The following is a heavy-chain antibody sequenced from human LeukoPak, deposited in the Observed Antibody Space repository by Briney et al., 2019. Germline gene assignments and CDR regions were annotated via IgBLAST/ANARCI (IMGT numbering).Heavy chain of an antibody. CDR3: ARIRYTDWFDP. CDR1: GYTFTSYG. CDR2: ISAYNGNT. J-gene: IGHJ5*02. Sequence: AXXKVSCKASGYTFTSYGISWVRQAPGQGLEWMGWISAYNGNTNYAQKLQGRVTMTTDTYKSTAYMELRSLRSDDTAVYYCARIRYTDWFDPWGQGTLVTVSS. D-gene: IGHD2-2*02. V-gene: IGHV1-18*01.